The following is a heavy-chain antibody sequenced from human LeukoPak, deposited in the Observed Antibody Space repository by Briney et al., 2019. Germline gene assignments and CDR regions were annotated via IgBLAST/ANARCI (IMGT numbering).Heavy chain of an antibody. D-gene: IGHD7-27*01. CDR3: AKKVAGVGWFDP. Sequence: SETLSLTCNVSGYSISRGYYWGWIWQPPGKGLEWIGSVHHTGSTYYNPSLRSRVSISVDKSTNHISLEVTSVTAADTAVYYCAKKVAGVGWFDPWGQGTLVSVSS. J-gene: IGHJ5*02. CDR1: GYSISRGYY. CDR2: VHHTGST. V-gene: IGHV4-38-2*02.